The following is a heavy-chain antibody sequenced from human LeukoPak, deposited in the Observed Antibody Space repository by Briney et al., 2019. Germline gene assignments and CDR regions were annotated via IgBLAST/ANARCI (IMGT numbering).Heavy chain of an antibody. CDR3: GTHAGRTGSDD. CDR1: GFTFSSYW. V-gene: IGHV3-7*03. CDR2: IRQDGSEK. J-gene: IGHJ4*02. D-gene: IGHD3/OR15-3a*01. Sequence: GGSLRLSCAASGFTFSSYWMTWVRQAPGKGLEWVANIRQDGSEKYYVDSVKGRFTISRDNAKNSLSLQMNSLRAEDTAVYYCGTHAGRTGSDDWGQGTLVTVSS.